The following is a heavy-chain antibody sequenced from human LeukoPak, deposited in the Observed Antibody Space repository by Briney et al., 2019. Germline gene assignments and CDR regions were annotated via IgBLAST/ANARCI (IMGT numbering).Heavy chain of an antibody. CDR3: ASDFGGHDDF. J-gene: IGHJ4*02. CDR1: GFTFSRYW. D-gene: IGHD4-23*01. CDR2: MNTDGSRT. Sequence: PGRSLRLSCAASGFTFSRYWMHWVRQAPGKGLVWVSRMNTDGSRTDYADSVKGRFTISRDNAKNTLYLQMNSLGVEDTAVYSCASDFGGHDDFWGQGILVTVSS. V-gene: IGHV3-74*01.